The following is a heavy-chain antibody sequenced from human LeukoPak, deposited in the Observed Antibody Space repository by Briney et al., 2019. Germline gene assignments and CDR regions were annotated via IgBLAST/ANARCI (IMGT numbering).Heavy chain of an antibody. Sequence: GGSLRLSCAASGFTFSSYGMHWVRQAPGKGLGWVAVIWYGGSNKYYADSVKGRFTISRDNSKNTLYLQMNSLRAEDTAVYYCARDGPGGYWGQGTLVTVSS. CDR2: IWYGGSNK. D-gene: IGHD3-10*01. J-gene: IGHJ4*02. CDR3: ARDGPGGY. V-gene: IGHV3-33*01. CDR1: GFTFSSYG.